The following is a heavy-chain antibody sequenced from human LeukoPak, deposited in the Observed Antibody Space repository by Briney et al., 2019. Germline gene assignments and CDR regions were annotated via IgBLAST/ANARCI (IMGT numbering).Heavy chain of an antibody. CDR1: GDSTSSDRYY. D-gene: IGHD3-22*01. CDR3: ARGEQYYYDSSGYSYYFDY. Sequence: SETLSLTCTVSGDSTSSDRYYGGWVRQPPGKGLEWIGNIYYSGSTYYNPSLKSRVTISVDTPKNQFSLKLSSVTAADTAVYYCARGEQYYYDSSGYSYYFDYWGQGTLVTVSS. J-gene: IGHJ4*02. CDR2: IYYSGST. V-gene: IGHV4-30-4*08.